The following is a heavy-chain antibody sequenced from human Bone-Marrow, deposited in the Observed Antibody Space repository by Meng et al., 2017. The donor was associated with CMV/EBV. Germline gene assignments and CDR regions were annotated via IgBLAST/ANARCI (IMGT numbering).Heavy chain of an antibody. Sequence: SLKISCAASGFTFTTYAMRWVRQAPGKGLEWVAVISYDGSDKYYAGSVKGRFTISRDNSKNTLYLEMNSLRAEDTAVYYCARDSSRYGELDYWGQGTLVTVSS. J-gene: IGHJ4*02. CDR1: GFTFTTYA. D-gene: IGHD6-13*01. CDR2: ISYDGSDK. CDR3: ARDSSRYGELDY. V-gene: IGHV3-30*04.